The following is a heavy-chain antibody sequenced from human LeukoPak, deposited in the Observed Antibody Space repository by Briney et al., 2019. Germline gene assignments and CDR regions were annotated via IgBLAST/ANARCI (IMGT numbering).Heavy chain of an antibody. Sequence: PSETLSLTCTVSGGSISSNDWSWIRQPPGRGLEWIGHIYDSGSTKYSPSLKSRVTISVDTSKNHLSLRLTSVTAADTAMYYCARGRYGSGTYPFFDYWGQGSLVIVSS. CDR1: GGSISSND. CDR3: ARGRYGSGTYPFFDY. J-gene: IGHJ4*02. V-gene: IGHV4-59*01. D-gene: IGHD3-10*01. CDR2: IYDSGST.